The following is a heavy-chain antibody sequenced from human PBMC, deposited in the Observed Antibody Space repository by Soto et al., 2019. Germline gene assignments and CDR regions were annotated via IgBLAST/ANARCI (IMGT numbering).Heavy chain of an antibody. Sequence: QVQLVESGGGLVKPGGSLRLSCAASGFTFSDYYMSWIRQAPGKGLEWVSYISSSGSTIYYADSVKGRFTISRDNAKNSLYLQMTSLRAEDTAVYYCARVKQQLVPSYYYYYYMDVWGKGTTVTVSS. D-gene: IGHD6-13*01. V-gene: IGHV3-11*01. CDR3: ARVKQQLVPSYYYYYYMDV. CDR2: ISSSGSTI. CDR1: GFTFSDYY. J-gene: IGHJ6*03.